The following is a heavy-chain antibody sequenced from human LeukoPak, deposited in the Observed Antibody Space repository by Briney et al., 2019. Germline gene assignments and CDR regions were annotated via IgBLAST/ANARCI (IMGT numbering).Heavy chain of an antibody. CDR3: ATQTAIRRGAH. D-gene: IGHD1-26*01. J-gene: IGHJ4*02. CDR1: GLHFSGFK. V-gene: IGHV3-48*03. CDR2: IKVLGTTI. Sequence: GGPLRLSCGASGLHFSGFKMNWFRQAPGKGLGWLSSIKVLGTTINYAASVQGRFTISRDDSKSLLFLQMNHLRAEDTAIYYCATQTAIRRGAHWGQRALVIVSS.